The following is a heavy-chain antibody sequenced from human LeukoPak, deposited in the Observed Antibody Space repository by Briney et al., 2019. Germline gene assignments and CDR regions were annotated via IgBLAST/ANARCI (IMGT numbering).Heavy chain of an antibody. Sequence: GASVKVSCKATGYTFTGYYMHWVRQAPGQGLEWMGWINPNSGSRNYAQKFQGRVTMTRDTSINTAYMELSRLRSGDTAVYYCARGGDYYDSSGYYDDAFDIWGQGTMVTVSS. CDR2: INPNSGSR. J-gene: IGHJ3*02. CDR1: GYTFTGYY. V-gene: IGHV1-2*02. D-gene: IGHD3-22*01. CDR3: ARGGDYYDSSGYYDDAFDI.